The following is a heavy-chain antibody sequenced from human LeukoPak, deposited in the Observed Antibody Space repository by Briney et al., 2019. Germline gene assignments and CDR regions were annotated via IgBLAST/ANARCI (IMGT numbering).Heavy chain of an antibody. CDR2: INPNSGGT. CDR1: GYTFTGYY. Sequence: GASVKVSCRASGYTFTGYYMHWVRQAPGQGLEWMGWINPNSGGTNYAQTFQSRVTMTRDTSISTAYMELSRLRSDDTAVYYCAIWFGELSSPNWFDPWGQGTLVTVSS. CDR3: AIWFGELSSPNWFDP. V-gene: IGHV1-2*02. D-gene: IGHD3-10*01. J-gene: IGHJ5*02.